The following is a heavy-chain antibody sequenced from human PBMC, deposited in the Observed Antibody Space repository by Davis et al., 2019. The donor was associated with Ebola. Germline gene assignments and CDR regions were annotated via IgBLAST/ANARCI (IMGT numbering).Heavy chain of an antibody. V-gene: IGHV3-23*01. CDR1: GFTFNTYA. J-gene: IGHJ4*02. CDR2: ISGSGDST. D-gene: IGHD6-13*01. CDR3: ARGPSTGNSFSY. Sequence: GESLKISCAASGFTFNTYAMNWVRQAPGKGLEWVSGISGSGDSTYYADSVKGRFTISRDNSKNTLYLQMNSLRAEDTAVYYCARGPSTGNSFSYWGQGTLVTVSS.